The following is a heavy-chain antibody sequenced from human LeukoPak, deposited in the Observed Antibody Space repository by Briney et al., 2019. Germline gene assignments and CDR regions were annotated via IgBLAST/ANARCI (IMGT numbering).Heavy chain of an antibody. J-gene: IGHJ4*02. CDR2: IYHSGSA. CDR1: GGSLSSSSW. V-gene: IGHV4-4*02. CDR3: AREKDGSGSYAGVNYFDY. D-gene: IGHD3-10*01. Sequence: SETLSLTCAVSGGSLSSSSWWSWVRQPPGKGLERIGEIYHSGSANYNPSLKSRVTISVDKSKNQFSLKLSSVTAADTAVYYCAREKDGSGSYAGVNYFDYWGQGTLVTVSS.